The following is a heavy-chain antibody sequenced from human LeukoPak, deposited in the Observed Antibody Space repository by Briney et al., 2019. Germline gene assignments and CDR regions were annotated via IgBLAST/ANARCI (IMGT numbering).Heavy chain of an antibody. CDR3: ARERDTAMVRGFSNDY. D-gene: IGHD5-18*01. Sequence: NPSETLSLTCAVYGGSFSGYYWSWIRQPPGKGLEWIGEINHSGSTNYNPSLKSRVTISVDTSKNQFSLKLSSVTAADTAVYYCARERDTAMVRGFSNDYWGQGTLVTVSS. V-gene: IGHV4-34*01. J-gene: IGHJ4*02. CDR2: INHSGST. CDR1: GGSFSGYY.